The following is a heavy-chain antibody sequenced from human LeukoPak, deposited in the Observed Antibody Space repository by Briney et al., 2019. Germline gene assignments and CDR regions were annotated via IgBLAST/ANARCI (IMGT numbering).Heavy chain of an antibody. J-gene: IGHJ4*02. D-gene: IGHD6-13*01. V-gene: IGHV3-21*01. CDR2: ISSSSYI. Sequence: GGSLRLSCAATGFTFSSYSMNWVRQAPGKGLEWVSSISSSSYIYYADSVKGRFTISRDNAKNSLYLQMNSLRTEDTAVYYCASQGHSSSGDYWGQGTLVTVSS. CDR3: ASQGHSSSGDY. CDR1: GFTFSSYS.